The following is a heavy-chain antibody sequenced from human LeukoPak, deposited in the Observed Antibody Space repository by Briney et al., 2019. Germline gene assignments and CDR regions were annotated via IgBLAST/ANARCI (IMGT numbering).Heavy chain of an antibody. V-gene: IGHV1-3*01. D-gene: IGHD6-19*01. Sequence: ASVKVSCKASGYTFTSYAMHWVRQAPGQRLEWVGWINAGNGNTKYSQKFQGRVTITRDTSASTAYMELSSLISEDTAVYYCARSYTSGWGGDYWGQGTLVTVSS. CDR1: GYTFTSYA. CDR2: INAGNGNT. CDR3: ARSYTSGWGGDY. J-gene: IGHJ4*02.